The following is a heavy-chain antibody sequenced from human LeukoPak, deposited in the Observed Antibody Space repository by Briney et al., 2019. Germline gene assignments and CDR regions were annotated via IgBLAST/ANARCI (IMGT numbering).Heavy chain of an antibody. J-gene: IGHJ6*03. Sequence: ASVKVSCKASGYTFTSYDINWVRQATGQGLEWMGWMNPNTGNTNYAQSLQGRVVITTDTSTSTAYMQLRSLRSDDTAVYYCARDITIFGVVTPLYYYSYMDVWGKGTTVTVSS. D-gene: IGHD3-3*01. CDR1: GYTFTSYD. CDR2: MNPNTGNT. CDR3: ARDITIFGVVTPLYYYSYMDV. V-gene: IGHV1-18*01.